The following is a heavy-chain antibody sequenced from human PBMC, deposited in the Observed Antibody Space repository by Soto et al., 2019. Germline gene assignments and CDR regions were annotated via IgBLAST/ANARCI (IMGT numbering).Heavy chain of an antibody. D-gene: IGHD1-1*01. CDR1: GFTFSNYA. Sequence: EVQLLESGGGLVQPGGSLRLSCAASGFTFSNYAMNWVRQAPGKGLEWVSVISGSGGSTYYADSVKGRFTISRDNSKNTRYLRMNSRRAEDTAVYYCAKRATGTYFDYWGQGTLVTVSS. V-gene: IGHV3-23*01. CDR2: ISGSGGST. CDR3: AKRATGTYFDY. J-gene: IGHJ4*02.